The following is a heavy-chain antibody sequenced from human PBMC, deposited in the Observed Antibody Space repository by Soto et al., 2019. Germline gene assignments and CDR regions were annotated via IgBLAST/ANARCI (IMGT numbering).Heavy chain of an antibody. J-gene: IGHJ5*02. Sequence: GGSLRLSCAASGFTFSNYKMNWVRQAPGKGLEWISAISSGDSYIYYADSVKGRFTISRDDAKNSLYLQMSSLRAEETAVYYCAKRIVVFDPWGQGTL. V-gene: IGHV3-21*04. CDR3: AKRIVVFDP. CDR2: ISSGDSYI. CDR1: GFTFSNYK. D-gene: IGHD2-15*01.